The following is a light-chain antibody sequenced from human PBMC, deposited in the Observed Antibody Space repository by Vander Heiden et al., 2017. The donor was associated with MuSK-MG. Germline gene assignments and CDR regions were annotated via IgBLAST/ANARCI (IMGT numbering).Light chain of an antibody. CDR2: DVT. J-gene: IGLJ2*01. Sequence: QSALPQPASVSGSPGQSITISCTGTSSDVGSYNYVSCYQQQPGKAPTRIVFDVTDRPSGVASRLSASNSGNTASLTISALQADDESDDYCSSFSSNSPVLFGGGTKVTVL. CDR3: SSFSSNSPVL. CDR1: SSDVGSYNY. V-gene: IGLV2-14*03.